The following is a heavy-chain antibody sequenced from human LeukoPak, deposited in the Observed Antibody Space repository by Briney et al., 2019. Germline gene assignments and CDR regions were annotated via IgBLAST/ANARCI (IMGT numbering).Heavy chain of an antibody. CDR1: GGSISSSSYY. CDR3: ARRSGSSRPWGGRNWFDP. V-gene: IGHV4-39*07. D-gene: IGHD1-26*01. Sequence: SETLSLTCTVSGGSISSSSYYWGWIRQPPGKGLEWIGSIYYSGSTYYNPSLKSRVTISVDTSKNQFSLKLSSVTAADTAVYYCARRSGSSRPWGGRNWFDPWGQGTLVTVSS. J-gene: IGHJ5*02. CDR2: IYYSGST.